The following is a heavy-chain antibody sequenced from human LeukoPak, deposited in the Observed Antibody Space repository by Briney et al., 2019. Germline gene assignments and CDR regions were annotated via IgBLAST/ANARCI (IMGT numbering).Heavy chain of an antibody. V-gene: IGHV1-46*01. Sequence: GASVKVSCKASGYTFTSYYMHWVRQAPGQGLEWMGIINPSGGSTSYAQKFQGRVTMTRDTSTSTVYMELSSLRSEDTAVYYCASGDYSNSLEVYYMDVWGKGTTVTVSS. CDR1: GYTFTSYY. CDR3: ASGDYSNSLEVYYMDV. D-gene: IGHD4-11*01. CDR2: INPSGGST. J-gene: IGHJ6*03.